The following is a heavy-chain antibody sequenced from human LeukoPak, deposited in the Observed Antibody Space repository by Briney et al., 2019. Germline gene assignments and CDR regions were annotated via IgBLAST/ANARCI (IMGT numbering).Heavy chain of an antibody. CDR2: MNQDGSEK. CDR1: GFTFTGHW. D-gene: IGHD3-10*01. Sequence: GGSLRLSCAASGFTFTGHWMAWVRQAPGKGLEWVANMNQDGSEKYCVDSVKGRFTISRDNAKTSVCLQMNSLRVEDTAVYYCARDLRGVFDFWGQGTLVNVAS. CDR3: ARDLRGVFDF. J-gene: IGHJ4*02. V-gene: IGHV3-7*01.